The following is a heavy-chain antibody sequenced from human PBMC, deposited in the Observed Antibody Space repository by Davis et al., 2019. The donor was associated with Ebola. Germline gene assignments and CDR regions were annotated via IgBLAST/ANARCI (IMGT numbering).Heavy chain of an antibody. V-gene: IGHV1-8*01. J-gene: IGHJ4*02. CDR1: GYTFTSYD. Sequence: AASVKVSCKASGYTFTSYDINWVRQATGQGLEWMGWMNPNSGNTGYAQKFQGRVTMTRNTSISTAYMELSSLRSEDTAVYYCARVGSGWYYFDYWGQGTLVTVSS. D-gene: IGHD6-19*01. CDR2: MNPNSGNT. CDR3: ARVGSGWYYFDY.